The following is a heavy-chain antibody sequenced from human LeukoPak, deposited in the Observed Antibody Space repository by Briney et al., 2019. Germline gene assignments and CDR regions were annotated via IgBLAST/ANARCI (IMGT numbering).Heavy chain of an antibody. Sequence: GGSLRLSCAASGFTFSNYAMSWVRQAPGKGLEWVSAISGSGGSTDYADSVKGRFTISRDNVKNTLYLQMSSLRAEDTAVYHCAKGEGQYVLTTNFFDYWGQGMLVTVSS. CDR1: GFTFSNYA. CDR3: AKGEGQYVLTTNFFDY. D-gene: IGHD4/OR15-4a*01. J-gene: IGHJ4*02. V-gene: IGHV3-23*01. CDR2: ISGSGGST.